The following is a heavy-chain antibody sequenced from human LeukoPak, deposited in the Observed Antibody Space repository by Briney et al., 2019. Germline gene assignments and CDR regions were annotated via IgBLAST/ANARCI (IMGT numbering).Heavy chain of an antibody. J-gene: IGHJ6*04. CDR2: ISGSGGST. CDR3: AKGSEEDYYYYGMDV. Sequence: PGRSLRLSCAASGFTFSSYAMSWVRQAPGKGLEWVSAISGSGGSTYYADSVKGRFTISRDNFKNTLYLQMNSLRAEDTAVYYCAKGSEEDYYYYGMDVWGKGTTVTVSS. CDR1: GFTFSSYA. D-gene: IGHD6-25*01. V-gene: IGHV3-23*01.